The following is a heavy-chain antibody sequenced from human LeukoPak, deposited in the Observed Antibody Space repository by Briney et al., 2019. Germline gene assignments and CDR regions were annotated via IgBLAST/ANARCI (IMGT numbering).Heavy chain of an antibody. Sequence: GGSLRLSCSASGFTFSSYAMHWVRQAPGKGLEYVSAISSNGGSTYYAASVKGRFTISRDNSKNTLYLQMSSLRAEDTAVYYCVKVSRYCSGGSCYDYFDYWGQGTLVTVSS. CDR3: VKVSRYCSGGSCYDYFDY. CDR1: GFTFSSYA. CDR2: ISSNGGST. D-gene: IGHD2-15*01. V-gene: IGHV3-64D*06. J-gene: IGHJ4*02.